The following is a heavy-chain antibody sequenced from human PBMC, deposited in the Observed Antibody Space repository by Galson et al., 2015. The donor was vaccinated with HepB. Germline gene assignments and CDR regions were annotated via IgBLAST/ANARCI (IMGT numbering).Heavy chain of an antibody. Sequence: SLRLSCAASGFTFSTYAMSWVRQAPGKGLEWVSVVSGSGASTYFADSVKGRFTISRDNSQNTLYLQMNSLRAEDTAVYYCAKDYGGVPLDYWGQGTLVTVSS. J-gene: IGHJ4*02. CDR1: GFTFSTYA. D-gene: IGHD4-23*01. CDR3: AKDYGGVPLDY. CDR2: VSGSGAST. V-gene: IGHV3-23*01.